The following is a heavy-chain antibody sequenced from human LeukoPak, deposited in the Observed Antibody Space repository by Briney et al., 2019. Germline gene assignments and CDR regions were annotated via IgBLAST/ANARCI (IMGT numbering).Heavy chain of an antibody. V-gene: IGHV3-7*01. Sequence: AGGSLRLSCAASGFTFSSYAMSWVRQAPGKGLEWVANIKQDGSEKYYVDSVKGRFTISRDNAKKSLYLQMNSLRAEDTAVYYCARLVSSIAAGDSYDYWGQGSLVTVSS. J-gene: IGHJ4*02. CDR2: IKQDGSEK. CDR3: ARLVSSIAAGDSYDY. CDR1: GFTFSSYA. D-gene: IGHD6-13*01.